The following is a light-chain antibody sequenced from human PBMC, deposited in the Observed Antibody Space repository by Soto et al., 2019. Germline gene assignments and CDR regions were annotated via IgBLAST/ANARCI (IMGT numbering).Light chain of an antibody. J-gene: IGKJ1*01. CDR1: ESVAGH. CDR3: QQYDSWPRT. Sequence: EILMTQSPATLSVSPGERATLSCRASESVAGHLAWYQQKPCQAPRLLIHGASIRATGLPVRFSGSGSWTEFTLTISSLQSEDVAVYYCQQYDSWPRTFGQATKVEIK. CDR2: GAS. V-gene: IGKV3-15*01.